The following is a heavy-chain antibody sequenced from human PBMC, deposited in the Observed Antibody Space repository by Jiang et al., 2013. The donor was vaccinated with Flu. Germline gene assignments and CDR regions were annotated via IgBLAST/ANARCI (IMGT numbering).Heavy chain of an antibody. CDR3: ARGLRNYYGVDV. CDR1: GFTFSSYW. J-gene: IGHJ6*02. Sequence: VQLVESGGGLVQPGGSLRLSCVASGFTFSSYWMHWVRQAPGKGLVWVSRINTDGSTTNYADSVKGRFTISRDNAKNTLYVQMNSLRVEDTAVYYCARGLRNYYGVDVWGPRDHGHRLL. V-gene: IGHV3-74*01. CDR2: INTDGSTT.